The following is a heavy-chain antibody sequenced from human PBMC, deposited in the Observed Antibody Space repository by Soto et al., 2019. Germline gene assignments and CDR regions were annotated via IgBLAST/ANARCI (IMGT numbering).Heavy chain of an antibody. CDR1: GFTFNTYG. V-gene: IGHV3-33*01. CDR3: ARADCTGAYCYSWPFNYGVDV. D-gene: IGHD2-15*01. J-gene: IGHJ6*02. Sequence: QVQLVESGGGVAQPGGSLRLSCTTSGFTFNTYGMHWVRQAPGKGLEWVAILWYDGSNKYYADSVKGRFTISRDNSKNTLYLQMHRLRAEDKALYYCARADCTGAYCYSWPFNYGVDVWGQGTTVTVSS. CDR2: LWYDGSNK.